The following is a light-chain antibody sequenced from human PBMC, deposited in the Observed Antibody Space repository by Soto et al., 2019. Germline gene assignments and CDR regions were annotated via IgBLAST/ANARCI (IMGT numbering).Light chain of an antibody. J-gene: IGKJ4*01. Sequence: AIRLTQSPSSFSASTGDRVTITCRPSQDIASNLAWYQQKPGKAPKLLIYASSTLQRGVPSRFSGSGSGTDFTLTINYLQSEDFASYYCQQYYDYSPNFGGGTKVEIK. CDR2: ASS. CDR3: QQYYDYSPN. CDR1: QDIASN. V-gene: IGKV1-8*01.